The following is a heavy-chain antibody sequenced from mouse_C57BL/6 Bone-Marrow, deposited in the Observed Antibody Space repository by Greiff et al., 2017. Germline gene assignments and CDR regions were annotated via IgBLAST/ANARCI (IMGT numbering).Heavy chain of an antibody. CDR1: GFTFSSYT. Sequence: EVQVVESGGGLVKPGGSLKLSCAASGFTFSSYTMSWVRQTPEQRLQWVAAISGGGGNTYYPACVKGRFTISRDNDKNILYLQMSSLRSEDTALYYCSRQVTTVLATKYFDVWGTGTTVTVAS. D-gene: IGHD1-1*01. V-gene: IGHV5-9*01. CDR3: SRQVTTVLATKYFDV. CDR2: ISGGGGNT. J-gene: IGHJ1*03.